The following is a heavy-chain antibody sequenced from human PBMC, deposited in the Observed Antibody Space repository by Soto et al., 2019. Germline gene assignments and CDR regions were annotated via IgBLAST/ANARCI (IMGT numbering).Heavy chain of an antibody. V-gene: IGHV3-48*01. Sequence: EVQLVESGGILIQPGGSLRLSCAASGFSFSNYNMNWVRQAPGQGLEWVSYISTSSSAIYYAHSVKGRFTTSRDNAKDSLYLQMNSLRAEDTAVYYCARVGSGWCENFDSWGQGTLVTVSS. CDR3: ARVGSGWCENFDS. CDR1: GFSFSNYN. D-gene: IGHD6-19*01. J-gene: IGHJ4*02. CDR2: ISTSSSAI.